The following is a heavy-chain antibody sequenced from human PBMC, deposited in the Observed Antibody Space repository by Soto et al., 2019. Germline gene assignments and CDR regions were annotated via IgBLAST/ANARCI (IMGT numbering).Heavy chain of an antibody. Sequence: QVQLQESGPGLVKPSQTLSLTCTVSGGSISSGGYYWSWIRQHPGKGLEWIGYIYYSGSTYYNPSLKSRVTISVDTSKNQFSLNLSSVTAADTAVYYCARGMATMGEVACDIWGQGTMVTVSS. J-gene: IGHJ3*02. D-gene: IGHD3-16*01. CDR1: GGSISSGGYY. V-gene: IGHV4-31*03. CDR2: IYYSGST. CDR3: ARGMATMGEVACDI.